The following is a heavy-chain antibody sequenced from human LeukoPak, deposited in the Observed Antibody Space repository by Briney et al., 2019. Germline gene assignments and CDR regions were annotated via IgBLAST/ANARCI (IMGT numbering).Heavy chain of an antibody. Sequence: GRSLRLSCAASGFTFDDYAMHWVRQAPGKGLEWVSGISWNSGSIGYADSVKGRFTISRDNAKNSLYLQMNSLRAEDTALYYCAKGWNYYGSGSYFIKGGDYSDYWGQGTLVTVSS. D-gene: IGHD3-10*01. CDR1: GFTFDDYA. CDR2: ISWNSGSI. V-gene: IGHV3-9*01. J-gene: IGHJ4*02. CDR3: AKGWNYYGSGSYFIKGGDYSDY.